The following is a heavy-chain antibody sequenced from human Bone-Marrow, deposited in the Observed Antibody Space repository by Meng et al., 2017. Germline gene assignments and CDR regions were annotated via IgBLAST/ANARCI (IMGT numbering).Heavy chain of an antibody. CDR1: GFTFSSYW. D-gene: IGHD3-10*01. CDR3: AKYSYGLGDYFDY. CDR2: LSGGGFTT. J-gene: IGHJ4*02. V-gene: IGHV3-23*01. Sequence: GESLKISCAASGFTFSSYWMSWVRRAPGKGLEWLAALSGGGFTTYYADSVKGRFTISRYNSKNTLYLQVNSLRAEDTALYYCAKYSYGLGDYFDYWGQGALVTVSS.